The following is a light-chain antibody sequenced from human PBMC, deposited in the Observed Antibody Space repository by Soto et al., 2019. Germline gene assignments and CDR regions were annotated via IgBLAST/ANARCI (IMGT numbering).Light chain of an antibody. J-gene: IGKJ5*01. CDR2: AAS. V-gene: IGKV1-39*01. CDR1: QSISSY. CDR3: QQSYSTLPIT. Sequence: DIQMTQSPSSLSASVGDRVTITCRASQSISSYLNWYQQKPGKAPKLLIYAASSFQSGIPSRFSGSASGTDFPLTISSLQDEDFATYYCQQSYSTLPITFGQGKRLEIK.